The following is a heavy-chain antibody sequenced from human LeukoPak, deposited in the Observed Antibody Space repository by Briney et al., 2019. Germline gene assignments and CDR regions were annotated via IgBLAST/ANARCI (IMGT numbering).Heavy chain of an antibody. CDR2: NSAYNGNT. CDR3: ARFFGVDSGTYGMDV. Sequence: GASVKVSCKASGYTFTSYGISWVRQAPGQGLEWMGWNSAYNGNTNYAQKLQGRVTMTTDTSTSTAYMELRSLRSDDTAVYYCARFFGVDSGTYGMDVWGQGTTVTVSS. D-gene: IGHD3-10*01. CDR1: GYTFTSYG. J-gene: IGHJ6*02. V-gene: IGHV1-18*01.